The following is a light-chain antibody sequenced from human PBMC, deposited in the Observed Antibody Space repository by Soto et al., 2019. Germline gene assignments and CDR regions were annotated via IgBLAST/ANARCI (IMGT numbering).Light chain of an antibody. Sequence: DIQMTQSPSNLSGSIGDRVTITCRASQNIGSRLAWYQQKVGKAPKLLIYEASTLDTGVPSRFSGSGSGTEFTLTISSLQPDDFAPYFCQQHNDYITFGQGTKLEIE. CDR3: QQHNDYIT. J-gene: IGKJ2*01. CDR1: QNIGSR. V-gene: IGKV1-5*03. CDR2: EAS.